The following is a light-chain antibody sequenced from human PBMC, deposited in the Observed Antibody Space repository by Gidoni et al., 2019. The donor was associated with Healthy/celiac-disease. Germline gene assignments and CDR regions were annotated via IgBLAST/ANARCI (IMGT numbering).Light chain of an antibody. CDR1: QSVLYSSNNKNY. J-gene: IGKJ3*01. V-gene: IGKV4-1*01. CDR2: WAS. CDR3: QQYYSTPFT. Sequence: DIVMTQSPDSLAESLGERATINCKSSQSVLYSSNNKNYLAWYQQKPGQPPKLLIYWASTRESGVPDRFSGSGSGTDFTLTISSLQAEDVAVYYCQQYYSTPFTFGPGTKVDI.